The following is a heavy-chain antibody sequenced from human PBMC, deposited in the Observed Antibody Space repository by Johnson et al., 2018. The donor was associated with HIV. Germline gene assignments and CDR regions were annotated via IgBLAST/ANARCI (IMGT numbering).Heavy chain of an antibody. J-gene: IGHJ3*02. CDR1: GFTFSSYW. Sequence: VQLVESGGGLVQPGGSLRLSCAASGFTFSSYWMSWVRQAPGKGLEWVANIKQDGRAKYYVDSVKGRFTIYRDNAKNSLYLQMNSLRAEDTAVYYCARGRGSYSSSSPLPLDAFDIWGQGTMVTVSS. D-gene: IGHD6-6*01. CDR2: IKQDGRAK. CDR3: ARGRGSYSSSSPLPLDAFDI. V-gene: IGHV3-7*01.